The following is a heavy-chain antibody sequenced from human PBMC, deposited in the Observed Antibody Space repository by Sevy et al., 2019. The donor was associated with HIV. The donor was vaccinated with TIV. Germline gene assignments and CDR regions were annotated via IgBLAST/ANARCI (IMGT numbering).Heavy chain of an antibody. CDR1: GGSISSGGYY. J-gene: IGHJ4*02. CDR2: IYYSGST. CDR3: ARVGGDTAMVTQSLDY. Sequence: SETLSLTCTVSGGSISSGGYYWSWIRQHPGNGLEWIGYIYYSGSTYYNPSLKSRVTISVDTSKNQFSLKLSSVTAADTAVYYCARVGGDTAMVTQSLDYWGQGTLVTVSS. V-gene: IGHV4-31*03. D-gene: IGHD5-18*01.